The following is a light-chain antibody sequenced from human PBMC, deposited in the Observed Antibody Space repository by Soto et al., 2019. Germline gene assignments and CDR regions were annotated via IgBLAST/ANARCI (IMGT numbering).Light chain of an antibody. J-gene: IGLJ2*01. CDR3: AAWDDSLNGLV. Sequence: QSVLTQPRSASGTPGQRVTISCSGGSSNIGRNTVNWYRQLPGTAPTLLIYDNIQRSSGVPDRFSGSASGTSASLAISGLQSEDEAVYYCAAWDDSLNGLVFGGGTKLTVL. CDR2: DNI. V-gene: IGLV1-44*01. CDR1: SSNIGRNT.